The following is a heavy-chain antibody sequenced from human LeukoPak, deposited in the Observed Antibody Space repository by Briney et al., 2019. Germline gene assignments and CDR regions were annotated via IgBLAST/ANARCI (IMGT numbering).Heavy chain of an antibody. CDR1: GYTFTSYA. V-gene: IGHV1-3*01. CDR3: ARGIGRSSGWYPEADFDY. D-gene: IGHD6-19*01. Sequence: GASVKVSCKASGYTFTSYAMHWVRQAPGQRLEWMGWTNAGNGNTKYSQKFQGRVTITRDTSASTAYMELSSLRSEDTAVYYCARGIGRSSGWYPEADFDYWGQGTLVTVSS. CDR2: TNAGNGNT. J-gene: IGHJ4*02.